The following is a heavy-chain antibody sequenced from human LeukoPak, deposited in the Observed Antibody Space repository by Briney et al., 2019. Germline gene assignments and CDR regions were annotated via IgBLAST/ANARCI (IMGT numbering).Heavy chain of an antibody. CDR3: ARELSGYGASEY. J-gene: IGHJ4*02. Sequence: PSQTVSLTCSVSGGSISSGDYYWSWIRQHPGKGLEWIGYIYYSGSTYYNPSLKSRVTISVDTSKNQFSLKLSSVTAADTAVYYCARELSGYGASEYWGEGTLVTVSS. V-gene: IGHV4-31*03. CDR1: GGSISSGDYY. D-gene: IGHD3-22*01. CDR2: IYYSGST.